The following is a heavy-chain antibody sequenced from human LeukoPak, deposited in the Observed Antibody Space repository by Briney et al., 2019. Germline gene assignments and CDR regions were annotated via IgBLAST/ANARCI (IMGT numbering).Heavy chain of an antibody. Sequence: GGSLRLSCAASGFTFSNYNMNWVRQAPGKGLEWVSYISSRGSYTYYADSVKGRFTISRDNAKNSLYPQMNSLRAEDTAVYYCARIDAFDIWGQGTMVTVSS. J-gene: IGHJ3*02. V-gene: IGHV3-21*06. CDR1: GFTFSNYN. CDR3: ARIDAFDI. CDR2: ISSRGSYT.